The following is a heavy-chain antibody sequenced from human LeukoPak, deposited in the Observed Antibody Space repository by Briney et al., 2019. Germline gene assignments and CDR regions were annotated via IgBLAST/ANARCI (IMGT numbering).Heavy chain of an antibody. CDR1: GGTFSSYA. J-gene: IGHJ6*02. D-gene: IGHD6-19*01. CDR3: ARDQGIAVAGIYYYYGMDV. Sequence: ASVKVSCKASGGTFSSYAISWVRQAPGQGLEWMGRIIPILGIADYAQKFQGRVTITADKSTSTAYMELSSLRSEDTAVYYCARDQGIAVAGIYYYYGMDVWGQGTTVTVSS. CDR2: IIPILGIA. V-gene: IGHV1-69*04.